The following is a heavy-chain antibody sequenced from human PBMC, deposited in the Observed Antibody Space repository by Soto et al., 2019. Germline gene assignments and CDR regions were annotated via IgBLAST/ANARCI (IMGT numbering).Heavy chain of an antibody. CDR3: ARGSGLWWEGY. V-gene: IGHV4-34*01. CDR2: IHHSGNT. Sequence: QVQLHQWGAGLLKPSETLSLTCGVSGGSFNGYYWSWIRQPPGTGLEWIGEIHHSGNTNYNPSLKSRVSISVDPSKKQFSLMLSSVTAADPAVYYCARGSGLWWEGYWGQGSLVTVSS. J-gene: IGHJ4*02. D-gene: IGHD2-21*01. CDR1: GGSFNGYY.